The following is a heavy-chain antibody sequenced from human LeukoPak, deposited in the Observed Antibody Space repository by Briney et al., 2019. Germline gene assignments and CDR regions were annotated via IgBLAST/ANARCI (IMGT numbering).Heavy chain of an antibody. Sequence: GASVKVSCKASGGTFSSYTISWVRQAPGQGLEWMGGIIPIFGTANYAQKFQGRVTITADESTSTAYMELSSLRSEDTAVYYCARLGYCSSTSCSPEYWGQGTLVTVSS. CDR3: ARLGYCSSTSCSPEY. CDR2: IIPIFGTA. D-gene: IGHD2-2*01. J-gene: IGHJ4*02. CDR1: GGTFSSYT. V-gene: IGHV1-69*13.